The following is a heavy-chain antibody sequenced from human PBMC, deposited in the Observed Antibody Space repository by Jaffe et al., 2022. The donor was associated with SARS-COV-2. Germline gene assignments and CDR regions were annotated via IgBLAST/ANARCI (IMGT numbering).Heavy chain of an antibody. V-gene: IGHV3-11*06. D-gene: IGHD3-22*01. CDR1: GFTFSDYY. Sequence: QVQLVESGGGLVKPGGSLRLSCAASGFTFSDYYMSWIRQAPGKGLEWVSYISSSSSYTNYADSVKGRFTISRDNAKNSLYLQMNSLRAEDTAVYYCARARSSGYYFSDYWGQGTLVTVSS. CDR3: ARARSSGYYFSDY. J-gene: IGHJ4*02. CDR2: ISSSSSYT.